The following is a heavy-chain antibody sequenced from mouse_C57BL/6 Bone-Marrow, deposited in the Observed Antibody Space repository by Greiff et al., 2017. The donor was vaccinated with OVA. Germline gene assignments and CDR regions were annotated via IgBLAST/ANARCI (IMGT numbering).Heavy chain of an antibody. V-gene: IGHV8-8*01. CDR3: ARASITTVVDDYAMDY. D-gene: IGHD1-1*01. Sequence: QVTLKECGPGILQPSQTLSLTCSFSGFSLSTFGMGVGWIRQPSGKGLEWLAHIWWDDDKYYNPALKSRLTISKDTSKNQVFLKIANVDTADTATYYCARASITTVVDDYAMDYWGQGTSVTVSS. CDR1: GFSLSTFGMG. J-gene: IGHJ4*01. CDR2: IWWDDDK.